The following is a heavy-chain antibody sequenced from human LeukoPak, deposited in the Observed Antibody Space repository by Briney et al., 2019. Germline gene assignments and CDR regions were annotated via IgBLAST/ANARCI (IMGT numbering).Heavy chain of an antibody. J-gene: IGHJ3*02. CDR2: ISDSGGNT. D-gene: IGHD3-10*01. Sequence: GGPLRLSCAASGFTFSSYGLSWVGPAPGKGLEWVSTISDSGGNTYYADSVKGRFTISRDNSKNTLYLQMNSLRAEDTAVYYCARGAGRGNAFDIWGQGTVVTVSS. CDR3: ARGAGRGNAFDI. CDR1: GFTFSSYG. V-gene: IGHV3-23*01.